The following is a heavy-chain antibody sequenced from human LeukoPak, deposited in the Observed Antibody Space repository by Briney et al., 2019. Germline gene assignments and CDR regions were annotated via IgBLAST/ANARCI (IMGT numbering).Heavy chain of an antibody. CDR1: GFIFSTYW. V-gene: IGHV3-7*03. Sequence: GGSLRLSCVASGFIFSTYWMSWVRQAPGKGLEWVANIKQDGSEKHYVDSVKGRFTISRDNAKNSLYLQMNSLRAEDTAVYYCAKRQVPDYWGQGTLVTVSS. D-gene: IGHD1-1*01. CDR3: AKRQVPDY. CDR2: IKQDGSEK. J-gene: IGHJ4*02.